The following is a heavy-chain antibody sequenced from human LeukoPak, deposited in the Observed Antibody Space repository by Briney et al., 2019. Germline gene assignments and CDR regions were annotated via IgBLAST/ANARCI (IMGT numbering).Heavy chain of an antibody. J-gene: IGHJ3*02. V-gene: IGHV3-20*04. CDR3: ARDYDSSGYSDAFDI. CDR2: INWNGGST. Sequence: GGSLRLSCAASGFTFDDYGMSWVRQAPGQGLEWVSGINWNGGSTGYADSVKGRFTISRDNARNSLYLQMNSLRAEDTALYYCARDYDSSGYSDAFDIWGQGTRITVSS. CDR1: GFTFDDYG. D-gene: IGHD3-22*01.